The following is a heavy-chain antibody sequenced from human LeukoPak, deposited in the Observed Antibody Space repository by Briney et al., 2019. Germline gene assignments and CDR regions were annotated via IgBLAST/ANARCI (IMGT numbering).Heavy chain of an antibody. V-gene: IGHV4-34*01. J-gene: IGHJ5*02. CDR1: GGSFSGYY. CDR2: INHSGST. D-gene: IGHD4-23*01. CDR3: ARSTGVRRWFDP. Sequence: PSETLSLTCAVYGGSFSGYYWSWIRQPPGKGLEWIGEINHSGSTNYNPSLKSRVTISVDTSKNQFSLKLSSVTAADTAVYYCARSTGVRRWFDPWGQGTLVTVSS.